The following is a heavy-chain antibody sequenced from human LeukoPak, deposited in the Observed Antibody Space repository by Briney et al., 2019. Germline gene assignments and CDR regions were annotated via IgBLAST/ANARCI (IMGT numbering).Heavy chain of an antibody. CDR1: GGSISSYY. D-gene: IGHD6-25*01. Sequence: SETLSLTCTVSGGSISSYYWGWIRQPPGKGLEWIGSIYYSGSTYYNPSLKSRVTISRDTSKNQFSLKLTSVTTADTAVYYCARAGGVKTAALDLDYWGQGTLVTVSS. CDR2: IYYSGST. J-gene: IGHJ4*02. CDR3: ARAGGVKTAALDLDY. V-gene: IGHV4-39*07.